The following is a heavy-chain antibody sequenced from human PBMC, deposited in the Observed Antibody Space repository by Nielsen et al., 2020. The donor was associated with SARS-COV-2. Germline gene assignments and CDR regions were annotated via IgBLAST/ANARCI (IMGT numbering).Heavy chain of an antibody. V-gene: IGHV1-18*01. CDR3: ARGAVAGTYYYYYYMDV. J-gene: IGHJ6*03. CDR1: GYTFTSYG. CDR2: ISAYNGNT. D-gene: IGHD6-19*01. Sequence: ASVKVSCKASGYTFTSYGISWVRQAPGQGLEWMGWISAYNGNTNYAQKLQGRVTMTTDTSTSTAYMELRSLRSDDTAVYYCARGAVAGTYYYYYYMDVWGKGTTVTVSS.